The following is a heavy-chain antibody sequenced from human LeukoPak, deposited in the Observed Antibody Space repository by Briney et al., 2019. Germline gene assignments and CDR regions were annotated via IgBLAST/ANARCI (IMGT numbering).Heavy chain of an antibody. Sequence: ASVKVSRKASGYTFTGYYMHWVRQAPGQGREWMGWINPNSGGTNYTQKFQGRVTMTRDTSISTAYMELSRLRSDDTAEYYCARDLHEGYSSSSGHWGQGTLVTVSS. J-gene: IGHJ4*02. CDR3: ARDLHEGYSSSSGH. V-gene: IGHV1-2*02. D-gene: IGHD6-6*01. CDR1: GYTFTGYY. CDR2: INPNSGGT.